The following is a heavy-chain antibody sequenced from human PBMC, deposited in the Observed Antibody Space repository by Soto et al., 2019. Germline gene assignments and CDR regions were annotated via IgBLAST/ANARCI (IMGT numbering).Heavy chain of an antibody. Sequence: GGSLRLSCAASGFTFSSYGMHWVRQAPGKGLEWVAAISYDGSNKYYADSVKGRFTISRDNSKNTLYLQMNSLRAEDTAVYYCAKDDSSGYYPGWFDPWGQGTLVTVSS. CDR2: ISYDGSNK. D-gene: IGHD3-22*01. CDR1: GFTFSSYG. V-gene: IGHV3-30*18. CDR3: AKDDSSGYYPGWFDP. J-gene: IGHJ5*02.